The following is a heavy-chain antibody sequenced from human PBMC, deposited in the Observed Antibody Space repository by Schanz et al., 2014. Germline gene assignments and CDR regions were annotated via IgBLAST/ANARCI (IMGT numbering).Heavy chain of an antibody. V-gene: IGHV1-18*01. CDR2: ISASNGNT. J-gene: IGHJ4*02. CDR3: ARGGYSSGWYDRDIAHFDY. CDR1: GYTFTAYG. D-gene: IGHD6-19*01. Sequence: VQSVHSGTEVQKLGASVKVSCQTSGYTFTAYGINWVRQAPGQGLEWIGWISASNGNTNYAQKLQGRVTMTTDTSTSTAYMELRSLRSDDTAVYYCARGGYSSGWYDRDIAHFDYWGQGTLVTVSS.